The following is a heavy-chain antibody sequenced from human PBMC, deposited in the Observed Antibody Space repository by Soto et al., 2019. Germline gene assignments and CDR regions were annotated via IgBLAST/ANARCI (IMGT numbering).Heavy chain of an antibody. D-gene: IGHD3-3*01. J-gene: IGHJ4*02. V-gene: IGHV4-59*08. CDR3: ARQVNFWSGYYDF. CDR2: IYYSGST. CDR1: GGSISSYY. Sequence: SETLSLTCTVSGGSISSYYWSWIRQPPGKGLEWIGYIYYSGSTNYNPSLKSRVTISVDTSKTQFSLKLTSVTAADTAMYYFARQVNFWSGYYDFWGQGHLVTVSS.